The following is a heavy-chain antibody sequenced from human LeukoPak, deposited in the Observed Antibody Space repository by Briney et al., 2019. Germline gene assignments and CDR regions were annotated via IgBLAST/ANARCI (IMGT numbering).Heavy chain of an antibody. CDR1: GGSISSYY. D-gene: IGHD2-15*01. Sequence: SETLSLACTVSGGSISSYYWSWIRQPAGKGLEWIGRIYTSGSTNYNPSLKSRVTMSVDTSKNQFSLKLSSVTAADTAVYYCARGVVVAATREYYFDYWGQGTLVTVSS. CDR3: ARGVVVAATREYYFDY. CDR2: IYTSGST. J-gene: IGHJ4*02. V-gene: IGHV4-4*07.